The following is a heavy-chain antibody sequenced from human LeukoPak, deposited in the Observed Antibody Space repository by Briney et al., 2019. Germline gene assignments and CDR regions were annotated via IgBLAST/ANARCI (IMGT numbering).Heavy chain of an antibody. CDR2: FDPEDGET. CDR3: ARAPPIVVVTMNYYGMDV. D-gene: IGHD2-21*02. CDR1: GYTLTELS. Sequence: ASVKVSCKVSGYTLTELSMHWVRQAPGKGLEWMGGFDPEDGETIYAQKFQGRVTMTEDTSTDTAYMELSSLRSEDTAVYYCARAPPIVVVTMNYYGMDVWGQGTTVTVSS. V-gene: IGHV1-24*01. J-gene: IGHJ6*02.